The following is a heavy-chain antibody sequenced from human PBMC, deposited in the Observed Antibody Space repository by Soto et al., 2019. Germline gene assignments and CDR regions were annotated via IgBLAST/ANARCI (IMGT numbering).Heavy chain of an antibody. V-gene: IGHV3-33*01. CDR1: GFTFSSYG. CDR3: ARVHRDIAVAGIPQVFPLGY. D-gene: IGHD6-19*01. CDR2: IWYDGSNK. Sequence: QVQLVESGGGVVQPGRSLRLSCAASGFTFSSYGMHWVRQAPGKGLEWVAVIWYDGSNKYYADSVKDRFTISRDNSKNTLYLQMNSLRAEDTAVYYCARVHRDIAVAGIPQVFPLGYWGQGTLVTVSS. J-gene: IGHJ4*02.